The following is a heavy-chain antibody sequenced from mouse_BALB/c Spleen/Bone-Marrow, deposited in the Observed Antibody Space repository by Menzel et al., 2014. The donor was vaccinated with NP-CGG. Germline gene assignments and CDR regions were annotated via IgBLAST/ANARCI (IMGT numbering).Heavy chain of an antibody. J-gene: IGHJ2*01. V-gene: IGHV1S137*01. CDR3: ARGVLGYFDY. Sequence: VQLQQSGPELVRPGVSGKISCKGSGYTFTGYPMHWVKQSHAKGLEWIGVISIDCGNTNYNENFKGKAAMTVDNSSSTVYMEIARLAAEDSAIYHCARGVLGYFDYWGQGTTLTVAS. CDR1: GYTFTGYP. CDR2: ISIDCGNT.